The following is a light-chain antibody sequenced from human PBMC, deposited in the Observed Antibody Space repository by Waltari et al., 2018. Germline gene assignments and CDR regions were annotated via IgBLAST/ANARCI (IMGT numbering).Light chain of an antibody. J-gene: IGKJ1*01. CDR3: QETYTPPWT. V-gene: IGKV1-39*01. Sequence: DIQMTQSPLSLSASVGDRVTVTCRASQSVSTHLNWYQRKPGKAPELLVYSASFLETGVPSRFSAGGSGTDFNFTITAVQPEDFATYYCQETYTPPWTFGPGTRLEIK. CDR2: SAS. CDR1: QSVSTH.